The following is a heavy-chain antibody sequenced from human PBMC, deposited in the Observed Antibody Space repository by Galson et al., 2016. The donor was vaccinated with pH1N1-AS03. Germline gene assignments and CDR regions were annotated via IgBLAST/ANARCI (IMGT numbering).Heavy chain of an antibody. J-gene: IGHJ4*02. D-gene: IGHD2-21*02. CDR3: TTRDHGDDLVDS. V-gene: IGHV1-69*10. Sequence: SVKVSCKASGGTFSTYVLNWVRQAPGQGLEWMGGILPIIRRVTYAERFQGRVTITADKSTSTAYMDLNSLRSDDTAVYYCTTRDHGDDLVDSWGQGTLVTVSS. CDR1: GGTFSTYV. CDR2: ILPIIRRV.